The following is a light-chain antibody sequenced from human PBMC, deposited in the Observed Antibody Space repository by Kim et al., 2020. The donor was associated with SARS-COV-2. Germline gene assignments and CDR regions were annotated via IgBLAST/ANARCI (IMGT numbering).Light chain of an antibody. CDR3: QSYDSSNQGV. CDR1: SGPIASNQ. J-gene: IGLJ2*01. V-gene: IGLV6-57*01. Sequence: TLTSPCARRSGPIASNQWHQQQQRTARPPATVIYEQSQTPFGVPYRFSGSIDSSSNSASLTISRLKNEAEADYYCQSYDSSNQGVFGGGTQLTVL. CDR2: EQS.